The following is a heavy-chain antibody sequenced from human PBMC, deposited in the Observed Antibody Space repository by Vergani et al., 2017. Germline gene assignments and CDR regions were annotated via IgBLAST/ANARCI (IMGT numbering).Heavy chain of an antibody. J-gene: IGHJ4*02. CDR1: GFRFREHG. CDR2: ISGHDHRT. D-gene: IGHD6-19*01. V-gene: IGHV3-23*01. Sequence: EVQLLESGGGSVQPGESLRLSCVASGFRFREHGMNWVRQAPGKGLEWVSGISGHDHRTLYADSVKGRFIISRDDSKNTLYLQMNSLRAEDTAVYYCAKEFWGSSGWYRGPFDYWGQGTLVTVSS. CDR3: AKEFWGSSGWYRGPFDY.